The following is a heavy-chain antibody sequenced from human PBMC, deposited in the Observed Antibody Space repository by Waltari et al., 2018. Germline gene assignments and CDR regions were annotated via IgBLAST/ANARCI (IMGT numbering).Heavy chain of an antibody. CDR2: ISGSGGST. CDR1: GFTFSSYA. V-gene: IGHV3-23*01. CDR3: ANVGSGWYLDY. Sequence: EVQLLESGGGLVQPGGSLRLSCAASGFTFSSYAMSWVRQAPGKGREWVSAISGSGGSTDYADSVKGRFTISRDNSKNTLYLQMNSLRAEDTAVYYCANVGSGWYLDYWGQGTLVTVSS. D-gene: IGHD6-19*01. J-gene: IGHJ4*02.